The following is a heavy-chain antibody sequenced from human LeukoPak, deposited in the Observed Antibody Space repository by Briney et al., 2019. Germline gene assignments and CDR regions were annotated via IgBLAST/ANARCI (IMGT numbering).Heavy chain of an antibody. J-gene: IGHJ4*02. D-gene: IGHD3-3*01. Sequence: SETLSLTCAVYGGSFSGYYWSWIRQPPGKGLEWIGEINHSGSTNYNPSLKSRVTISVDTSKNQFSLKLSPVTAADTAVYYCARGSNFWSGYYNYWGQGTLVTVSS. CDR3: ARGSNFWSGYYNY. CDR2: INHSGST. V-gene: IGHV4-34*01. CDR1: GGSFSGYY.